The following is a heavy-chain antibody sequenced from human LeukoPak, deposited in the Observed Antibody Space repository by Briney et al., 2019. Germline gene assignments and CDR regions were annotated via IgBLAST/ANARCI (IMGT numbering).Heavy chain of an antibody. D-gene: IGHD4-11*01. V-gene: IGHV2-70*04. CDR1: GGSISSGGYP. J-gene: IGHJ1*01. CDR2: IDWDDDK. Sequence: QTLSLTCAVSGGSISSGGYPWSWIRQPPGKALEWLARIDWDDDKHYSTSLKTRLTISKDTSKNQVVLTMTNMDPVDTATYYCARTDYSSYSFQNWGQGTLVTVSS. CDR3: ARTDYSSYSFQN.